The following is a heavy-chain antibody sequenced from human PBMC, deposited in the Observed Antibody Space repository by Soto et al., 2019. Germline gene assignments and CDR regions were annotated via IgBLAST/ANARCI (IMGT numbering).Heavy chain of an antibody. CDR2: IHYTGTT. D-gene: IGHD2-2*01. CDR3: ERYVGRDCSSTRCRSFDY. V-gene: IGHV4-59*02. Sequence: PSETLSLTCTVSGDSVTSHYWSWLRQSPGRGLEWIAYIHYTGTTNSNPSLKSRVTISVDTSKNQFSLKLNAVTAADTAVYYCERYVGRDCSSTRCRSFDYWGQGTLVTVSS. CDR1: GDSVTSHY. J-gene: IGHJ4*02.